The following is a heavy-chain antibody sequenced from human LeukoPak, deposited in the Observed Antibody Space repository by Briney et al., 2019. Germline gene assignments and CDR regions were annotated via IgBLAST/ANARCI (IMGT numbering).Heavy chain of an antibody. CDR2: INHSGST. J-gene: IGHJ1*01. V-gene: IGHV4-34*01. Sequence: SETLSLTCAVYGGSFSGYYWSWIRQPPGKGLEWIGEINHSGSTNYNPSLKSRVTISVDTSKNQFSLELSSVTAADTAVYYCARGHWQGGIAAAARTRYFQHWGQGTLVTVSS. CDR3: ARGHWQGGIAAAARTRYFQH. D-gene: IGHD6-13*01. CDR1: GGSFSGYY.